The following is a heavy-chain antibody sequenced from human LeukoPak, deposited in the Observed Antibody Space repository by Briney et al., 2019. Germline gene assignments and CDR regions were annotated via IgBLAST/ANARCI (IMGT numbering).Heavy chain of an antibody. D-gene: IGHD6-6*01. V-gene: IGHV1-8*01. CDR1: GYTFTSYD. CDR3: ARAPSSSSGY. Sequence: ASVKVSCKASGYTFTSYDINWVRQATGQGPEWMGWMNPNSGNTNYAQKVQGRVTMTTDTSTSTAYMELRSLRSDDTAVYYCARAPSSSSGYWGQGTLVTVSS. CDR2: MNPNSGNT. J-gene: IGHJ4*02.